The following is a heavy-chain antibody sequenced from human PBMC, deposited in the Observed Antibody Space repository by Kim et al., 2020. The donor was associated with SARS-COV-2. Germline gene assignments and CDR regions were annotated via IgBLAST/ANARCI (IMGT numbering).Heavy chain of an antibody. V-gene: IGHV3-7*03. J-gene: IGHJ6*02. CDR2: IKEDGSEK. CDR1: RFTLSGYW. Sequence: GGSLRLSCAASRFTLSGYWMNWVRQAPGQGLEWVANIKEDGSEKNYVDSVKGRFTISRDNTKNSLSLQMNSLRVEDTAVYFCARGRQQLGHLGGLSDYYPLDVWGRGTTVTVSS. CDR3: ARGRQQLGHLGGLSDYYPLDV. D-gene: IGHD1-26*01.